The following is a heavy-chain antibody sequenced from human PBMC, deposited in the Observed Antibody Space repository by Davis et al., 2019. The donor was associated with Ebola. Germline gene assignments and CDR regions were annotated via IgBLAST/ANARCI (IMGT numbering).Heavy chain of an antibody. V-gene: IGHV1-18*01. J-gene: IGHJ6*02. CDR3: ARDNEYYDFWSGYYHYYYYGMDV. CDR1: GYTFSSYG. CDR2: ISAYNGNT. D-gene: IGHD3-3*01. Sequence: AASVKVSCKTSGYTFSSYGISWVRQAPGQGLEWMGWISAYNGNTNYAQKLQGRVTMTTDTSTSTAYMELRSLRSDDTAVYYCARDNEYYDFWSGYYHYYYYGMDVWGQGTTVTVSS.